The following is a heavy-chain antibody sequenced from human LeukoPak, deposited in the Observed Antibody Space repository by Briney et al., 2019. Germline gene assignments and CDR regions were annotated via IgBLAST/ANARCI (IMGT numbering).Heavy chain of an antibody. V-gene: IGHV4-39*07. Sequence: PSETLSLTCTVSGGSISSSSYYWGWIRQPPGKGLEWIGSIYYSGSTYYNPSLKSRVTISVDTSKNQFSLKLSSVTAADTAVYYCARVRYGDYMKFDYWGQGTLVTVSS. CDR3: ARVRYGDYMKFDY. CDR2: IYYSGST. D-gene: IGHD4-17*01. J-gene: IGHJ4*02. CDR1: GGSISSSSYY.